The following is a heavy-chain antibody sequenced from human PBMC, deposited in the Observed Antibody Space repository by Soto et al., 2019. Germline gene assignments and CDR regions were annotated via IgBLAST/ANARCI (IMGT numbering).Heavy chain of an antibody. CDR1: GFSLRDHA. CDR3: GRTYTGG. CDR2: ISGSEDRT. D-gene: IGHD3-10*01. V-gene: IGHV3-23*01. J-gene: IGHJ4*02. Sequence: LRLSCAASGFSLRDHALSWVRQAAGGGLEWVSGISGSEDRTNYADFVRGRFIISKDRAKNTLYLDMSGLRVDDTAVYFCGRTYTGGWGQGTLVTVSS.